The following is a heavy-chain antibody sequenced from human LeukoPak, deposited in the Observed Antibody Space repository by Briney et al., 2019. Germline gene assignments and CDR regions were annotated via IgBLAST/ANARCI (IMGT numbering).Heavy chain of an antibody. CDR3: ATHKYYYGSGSLDY. CDR1: GYTFTSYG. V-gene: IGHV1-18*01. D-gene: IGHD3-10*01. Sequence: ASVKVSCKASGYTFTSYGISWVRQAPGQGLEWMGWISAYNGNTNYAQKFQGRVTMTEDTSTDTAYMELSSLRSEDTAVYYCATHKYYYGSGSLDYWGQGTLVTVSS. CDR2: ISAYNGNT. J-gene: IGHJ4*02.